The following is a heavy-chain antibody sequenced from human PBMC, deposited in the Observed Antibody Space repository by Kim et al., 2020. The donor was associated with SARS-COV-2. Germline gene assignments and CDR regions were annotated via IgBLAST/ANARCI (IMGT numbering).Heavy chain of an antibody. V-gene: IGHV3-21*01. CDR1: GFTFSSYS. J-gene: IGHJ5*02. D-gene: IGHD6-19*01. Sequence: VGSLRLSCAASGFTFSSYSMNWVRQAPGKGLEWVSSISSSSSYIYYADSVKGRFTISRDNAKNSLYLQMNSLRAEDTAVYYCAREPSIAVAAWGQGTLVTVSS. CDR3: AREPSIAVAA. CDR2: ISSSSSYI.